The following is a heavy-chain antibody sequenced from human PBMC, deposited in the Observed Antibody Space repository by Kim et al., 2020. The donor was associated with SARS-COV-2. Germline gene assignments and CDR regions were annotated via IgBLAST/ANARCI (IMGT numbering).Heavy chain of an antibody. D-gene: IGHD6-13*01. J-gene: IGHJ3*02. CDR3: AREGSSSWERGYAFDI. V-gene: IGHV1-3*01. Sequence: KFQGRDTITRDTSASTAYMGLSSLRSEDTAVYYCAREGSSSWERGYAFDIWGQGTMVTVSS.